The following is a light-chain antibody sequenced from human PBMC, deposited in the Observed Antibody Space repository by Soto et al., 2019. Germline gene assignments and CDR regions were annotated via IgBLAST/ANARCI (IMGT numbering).Light chain of an antibody. V-gene: IGLV1-40*01. Sequence: QSVLTQPPSVSGAPGQRVTISCTGSSSNIGAGYDVHWYQRLPGTAPKVLIYGNNNRPSGVPDRFSGSKSGTSASLAITGSQAEDEADYYCQSYDSSLSGSYVFGTGTKVTVL. J-gene: IGLJ1*01. CDR2: GNN. CDR1: SSNIGAGYD. CDR3: QSYDSSLSGSYV.